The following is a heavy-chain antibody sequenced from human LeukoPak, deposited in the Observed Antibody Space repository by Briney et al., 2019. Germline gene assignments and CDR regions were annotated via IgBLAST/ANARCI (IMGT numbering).Heavy chain of an antibody. CDR3: ARGDYTTSAFDY. CDR2: INQSGST. V-gene: IGHV4-34*01. D-gene: IGHD3-3*01. CDR1: GGSFSDYY. Sequence: SETLSLTCAVYGGSFSDYYWSWLRQPPGMGPEWIGEINQSGSTNYNPSLKSRVTISVDTSKNQFSLKLISVTAADTAVFYCARGDYTTSAFDYRGQGTLVTVSS. J-gene: IGHJ4*02.